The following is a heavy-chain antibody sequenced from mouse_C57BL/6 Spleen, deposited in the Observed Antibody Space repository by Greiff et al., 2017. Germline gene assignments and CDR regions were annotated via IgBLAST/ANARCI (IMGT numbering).Heavy chain of an antibody. J-gene: IGHJ4*01. Sequence: SGPELVKPGASVKISCKASGYTFTDYYMNWVKQSHGKSLEWIGDINPNNGGTSYNQKFKGKATLTVDKSSSTAYMELRSLTSEDSAVYYCARYGYDGPYYAMDYWGQGTSVTVSS. V-gene: IGHV1-26*01. CDR2: INPNNGGT. CDR3: ARYGYDGPYYAMDY. D-gene: IGHD2-2*01. CDR1: GYTFTDYY.